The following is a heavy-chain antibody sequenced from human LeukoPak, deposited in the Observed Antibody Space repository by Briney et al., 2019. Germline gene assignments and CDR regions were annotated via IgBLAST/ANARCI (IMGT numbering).Heavy chain of an antibody. D-gene: IGHD6-13*01. Sequence: SETLSLTCTVSGYSINDDYSWGWIRQPPGKGLEWIGNIYYSGSTYNNPSLQSRLTISIDTSKNQFSLKLSSVTAADTAVYYCASSIAAAGPFDYWGQGTLVTVSS. CDR2: IYYSGST. CDR3: ASSIAAAGPFDY. CDR1: GYSINDDYS. V-gene: IGHV4-38-2*02. J-gene: IGHJ4*02.